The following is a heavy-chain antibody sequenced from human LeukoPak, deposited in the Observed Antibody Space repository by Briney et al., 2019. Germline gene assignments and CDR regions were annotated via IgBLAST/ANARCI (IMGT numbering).Heavy chain of an antibody. CDR3: ARPNYDSSGYAYYFDY. J-gene: IGHJ4*02. Sequence: PSETLSLTCAVSGYSISSGYYWGWIRQPPGKGLEWIGSIYHSGGTYYNPSLKSRVTISVDTSKNQFSLKLSSVTAADTAVYYRARPNYDSSGYAYYFDYWGQGTLATVSS. D-gene: IGHD3-22*01. V-gene: IGHV4-38-2*01. CDR1: GYSISSGYY. CDR2: IYHSGGT.